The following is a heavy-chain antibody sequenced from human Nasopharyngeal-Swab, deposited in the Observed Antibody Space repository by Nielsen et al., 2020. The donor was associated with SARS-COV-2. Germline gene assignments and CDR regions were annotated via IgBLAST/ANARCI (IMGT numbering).Heavy chain of an antibody. CDR2: IYYSGST. CDR3: ARQASRTAWFGELLSPRFDY. D-gene: IGHD3-10*01. J-gene: IGHJ4*02. CDR1: GGSISSSAYY. V-gene: IGHV4-39*01. Sequence: SETLSLTYTVSGGSISSSAYYWGWIRQPPGKGLEWIGNIYYSGSTYYNPSLKGRVTISVDTSQNHFSLKLSSVTAADTAVHYCARQASRTAWFGELLSPRFDYWGQGTLVTVSS.